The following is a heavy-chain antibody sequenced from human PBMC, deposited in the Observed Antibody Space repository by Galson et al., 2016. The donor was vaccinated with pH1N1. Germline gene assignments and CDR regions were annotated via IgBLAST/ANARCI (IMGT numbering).Heavy chain of an antibody. J-gene: IGHJ6*02. CDR1: GFTFSGFE. CDR2: ITTSGDSL. CDR3: ARDYYYYYGMDV. Sequence: SLRLSCAASGFTFSGFEMNWVRQAPGKGLEWISYITTSGDSLSYADPVKGRFTISRYNAKNSLYLQMNSLRVEDTAGYYCARDYYYYYGMDVWGQGTTVTVSS. V-gene: IGHV3-48*03.